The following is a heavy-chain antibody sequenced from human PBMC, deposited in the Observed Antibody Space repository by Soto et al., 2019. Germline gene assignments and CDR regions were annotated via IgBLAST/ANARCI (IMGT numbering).Heavy chain of an antibody. Sequence: EVQLVESGGGVVQHGGSQRLYFAASGCTLEEYAMHLVRQTPGQGQEWVSGITWNGVAIGYAASVQGRFTISKYDAQKSRFLQMNSLRPEDTALYYCAKSFVSIRHLYQYMDVWGKGTTVTVSS. D-gene: IGHD2-2*01. CDR1: GCTLEEYA. V-gene: IGHV3-9*01. J-gene: IGHJ6*03. CDR3: AKSFVSIRHLYQYMDV. CDR2: ITWNGVAI.